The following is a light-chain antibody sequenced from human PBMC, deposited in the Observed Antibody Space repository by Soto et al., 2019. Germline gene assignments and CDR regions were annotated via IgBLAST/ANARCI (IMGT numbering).Light chain of an antibody. V-gene: IGKV3-20*01. CDR3: QQYRTSPWT. Sequence: EIVMTQSPGTLSVSRGERATLFCRASQSVRSSLAWYQQKPGQAPRLFIYDASSRATGIPDRFSGSGSGTDFTLTISRLEPEDFAVYYCQQYRTSPWTFGQGTKVDIK. CDR1: QSVRSS. CDR2: DAS. J-gene: IGKJ1*01.